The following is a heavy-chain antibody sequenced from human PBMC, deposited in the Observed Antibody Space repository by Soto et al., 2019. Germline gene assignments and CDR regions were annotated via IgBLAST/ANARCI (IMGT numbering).Heavy chain of an antibody. D-gene: IGHD6-6*01. Sequence: QVHLVQSGAEVKKPGASVKVSCKGSGYAFTTYGITWVQQAPGQGLEWMGWISAHNGNTNYAQKLQGRVTVTRDTSTSTAYMELRSLRSGDTAVYYCARGRDGDYWGQGALVTVSS. CDR3: ARGRDGDY. J-gene: IGHJ4*02. CDR1: GYAFTTYG. CDR2: ISAHNGNT. V-gene: IGHV1-18*01.